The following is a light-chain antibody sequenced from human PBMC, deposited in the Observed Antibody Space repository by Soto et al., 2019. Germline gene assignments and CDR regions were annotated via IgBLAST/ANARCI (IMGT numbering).Light chain of an antibody. V-gene: IGKV3-20*01. J-gene: IGKJ1*01. CDR3: QQYGSSPRT. Sequence: EIVLTQSPGTLSLSPGEKATLSCRASQNVGSRYLAWYQQKPGQAPRLLIYGTPNRATGIPDTFSGCGSGTDFSLTISSLEPGELAVYDCQQYGSSPRTVGLGTKGEIK. CDR2: GTP. CDR1: QNVGSRY.